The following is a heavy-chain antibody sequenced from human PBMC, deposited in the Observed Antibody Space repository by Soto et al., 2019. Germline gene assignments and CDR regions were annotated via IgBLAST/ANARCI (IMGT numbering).Heavy chain of an antibody. CDR1: GYTFTGYY. V-gene: IGHV1-2*02. CDR3: ARDKRPYDFWSGYYTNYYGMDV. CDR2: INPNSGGT. D-gene: IGHD3-3*01. Sequence: WASVKVSCKASGYTFTGYYMHWVRQAPGQGLEWMGWINPNSGGTNYAQKFQGRVTMTRDTSISTAYMELSRLRSDDTAVYYCARDKRPYDFWSGYYTNYYGMDVWGQGTTVTVSS. J-gene: IGHJ6*02.